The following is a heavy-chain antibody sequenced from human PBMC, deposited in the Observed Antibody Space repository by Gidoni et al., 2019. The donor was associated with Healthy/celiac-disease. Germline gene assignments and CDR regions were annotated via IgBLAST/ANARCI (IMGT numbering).Heavy chain of an antibody. V-gene: IGHV1-8*01. CDR1: GYTFTSYD. CDR3: AAGKLNLDY. D-gene: IGHD1-7*01. Sequence: QVQLVQSGDEEKKTGASVKVSCKASGYTFTSYDINWVRQATGQGLEWMGWMNPNSGTPGYAQKFQCRVTMTRNTSISTAYMELSSLRSEDTAVYYCAAGKLNLDYWGQGTLVTVSS. J-gene: IGHJ4*02. CDR2: MNPNSGTP.